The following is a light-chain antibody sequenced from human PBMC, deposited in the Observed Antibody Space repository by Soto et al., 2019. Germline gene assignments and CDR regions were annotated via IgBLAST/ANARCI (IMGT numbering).Light chain of an antibody. V-gene: IGKV3-20*01. J-gene: IGKJ1*01. Sequence: EIVMTQSPATLSVSPGERATLSCRASQSVSSSYLAWYQQKPVQAPRLLIYGASSRATGIPDKFSGSGSGTDFTLTISRLEPEDFAVYYCQQYGSSPQWTFGQGTKVDIK. CDR2: GAS. CDR3: QQYGSSPQWT. CDR1: QSVSSSY.